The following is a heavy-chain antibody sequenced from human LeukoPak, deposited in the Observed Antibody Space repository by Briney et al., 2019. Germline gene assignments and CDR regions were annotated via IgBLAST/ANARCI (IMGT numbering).Heavy chain of an antibody. J-gene: IGHJ4*02. V-gene: IGHV4-4*02. CDR2: IYHSGST. CDR1: GGSISSSNW. CDR3: AREVEVGATSMGVILDY. Sequence: PSGTLSLTCAVSGGSISSSNWWSWVRQPPGKGLEWIGEIYHSGSTNYNPSLKSRVTISVDKSKNQFSLKLSSVTAADTAVYYCAREVEVGATSMGVILDYWGQGTLVTVSS. D-gene: IGHD1-26*01.